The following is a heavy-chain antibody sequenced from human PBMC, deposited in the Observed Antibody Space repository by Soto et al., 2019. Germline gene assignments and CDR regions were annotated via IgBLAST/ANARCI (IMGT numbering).Heavy chain of an antibody. Sequence: QLQLQESGSGLVKPSQTLSLTCAVSGGSISSGGYSWSWIRQPPGKGLEWIGYIYHSGSTYYNPSLKSRVTISVDRSKNQFSLKLSSVTAADTAVYYCAREKTGTRRVGWFDPWGQGTLVTVSS. CDR1: GGSISSGGYS. V-gene: IGHV4-30-2*01. J-gene: IGHJ5*02. CDR2: IYHSGST. D-gene: IGHD1-1*01. CDR3: AREKTGTRRVGWFDP.